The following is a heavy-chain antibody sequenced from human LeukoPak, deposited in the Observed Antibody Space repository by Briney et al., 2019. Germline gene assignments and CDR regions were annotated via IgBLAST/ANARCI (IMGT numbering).Heavy chain of an antibody. D-gene: IGHD2-2*01. CDR1: GFTFGDYA. CDR3: TRDLEYCSSTSCYTFDY. CDR2: IRSKAYGGTT. J-gene: IGHJ4*02. Sequence: PGRSLRLSCTASGFTFGDYAMSWVRQAPGKGLEWVGFIRSKAYGGTTEHAASVKGRFTISRDDSKSIAYLQMNSLKTEDTAVYYCTRDLEYCSSTSCYTFDYWGQGTLVTVSS. V-gene: IGHV3-49*04.